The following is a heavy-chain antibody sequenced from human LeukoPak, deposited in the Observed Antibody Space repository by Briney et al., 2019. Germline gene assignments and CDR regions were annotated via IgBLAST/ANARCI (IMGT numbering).Heavy chain of an antibody. CDR1: GYSFTSYY. D-gene: IGHD3-10*01. J-gene: IGHJ4*02. Sequence: ASVKVPCKASGYSFTSYYMHWVRQAPGQGLEWMGEINPSGGRTNYAQKFQGRVDMTRETSTSTVYMELSSLRSEDTAVYYCARANYSGSGSHYNPSFFDYWGQGTLVTVSS. CDR2: INPSGGRT. V-gene: IGHV1-46*01. CDR3: ARANYSGSGSHYNPSFFDY.